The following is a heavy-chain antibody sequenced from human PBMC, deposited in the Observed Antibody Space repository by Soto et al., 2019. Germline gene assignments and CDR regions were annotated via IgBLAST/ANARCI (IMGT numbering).Heavy chain of an antibody. V-gene: IGHV3-30-3*01. J-gene: IGHJ6*02. D-gene: IGHD6-6*01. CDR2: ISYDGSNK. Sequence: GGSLRLSCAASGFTFSSYAMHWVRQAPGKGLEWVAVISYDGSNKYYADSVKGRFTISRDNSKNTLYLQMNSLRAEDTAVYYCAGVMQLPSYYYYGMDVWGQGTTVTVSS. CDR1: GFTFSSYA. CDR3: AGVMQLPSYYYYGMDV.